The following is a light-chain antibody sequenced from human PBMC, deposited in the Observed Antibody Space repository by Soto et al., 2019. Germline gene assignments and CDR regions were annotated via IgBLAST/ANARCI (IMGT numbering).Light chain of an antibody. Sequence: QSVLTQPPSASGTPGQRVTISCSGSGSSIGTNTVNWYRQLPGTAPKLLIYGNNQRPSGVPGRFSGSKSGASASLAISGLQSEDEGDYYCAAWDGSLHNVLFGAGTKLTVL. J-gene: IGLJ2*01. CDR3: AAWDGSLHNVL. V-gene: IGLV1-44*01. CDR2: GNN. CDR1: GSSIGTNT.